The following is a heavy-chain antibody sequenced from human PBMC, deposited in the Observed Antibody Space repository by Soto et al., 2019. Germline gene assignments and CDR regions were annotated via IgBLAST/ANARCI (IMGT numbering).Heavy chain of an antibody. V-gene: IGHV3-74*01. J-gene: IGHJ6*02. CDR3: AQGDYVGYYYYGMDV. D-gene: IGHD4-17*01. CDR2: INSDGSST. CDR1: GFTFSSYW. Sequence: GGSLRLSCAASGFTFSSYWMHCVRQAPGKGLVWFSRINSDGSSTSYADSVKGRFTISRDNAKNTLYLQMNSLRAEDTAVYYCAQGDYVGYYYYGMDVWGQATTVTVSS.